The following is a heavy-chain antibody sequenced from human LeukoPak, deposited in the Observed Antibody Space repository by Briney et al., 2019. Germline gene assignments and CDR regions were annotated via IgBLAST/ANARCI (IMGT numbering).Heavy chain of an antibody. Sequence: SQTLSLTCTVSGGSISSGGYYWSWIRQPPGKGLEWIGYIYHSGSIYYNPSLKSRVTISVDRSKNQFSLKLSSVTAADTAVYYCARGGNYGGKMGNWFDPWGQGTLVTVSP. CDR3: ARGGNYGGKMGNWFDP. CDR2: IYHSGSI. V-gene: IGHV4-30-2*01. CDR1: GGSISSGGYY. J-gene: IGHJ5*02. D-gene: IGHD4-23*01.